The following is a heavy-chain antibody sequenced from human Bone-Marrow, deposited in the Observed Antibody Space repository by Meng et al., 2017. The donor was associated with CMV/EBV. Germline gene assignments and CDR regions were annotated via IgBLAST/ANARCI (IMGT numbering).Heavy chain of an antibody. CDR1: GGSISSSSYY. V-gene: IGHV4-39*07. CDR2: IYYSGST. D-gene: IGHD2-2*01. J-gene: IGHJ5*02. CDR3: STYHCSSTTCYIP. Sequence: SETLSLTCTVSGGSISSSSYYWAWIRQPPGKGLEWIGNIYYSGSTYYNSSLKSRVTISVDTSKNQFSLKLSSVTAADTAVYYCSTYHCSSTTCYIPWGQGTLVTVSS.